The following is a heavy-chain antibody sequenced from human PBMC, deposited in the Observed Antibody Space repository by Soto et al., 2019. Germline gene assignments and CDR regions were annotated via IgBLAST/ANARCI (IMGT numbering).Heavy chain of an antibody. Sequence: SQTLSLTCAISGDSVSSNSAGWNWVRQTPSRALEWLGRTYYKSKWFNNYAVSVKSRITINPDTSQNQFSLQLDSVTPEDTAVYYCARGSWDDVSGHYYMDVWGKGTTVTVS. CDR2: TYYKSKWFN. V-gene: IGHV6-1*01. CDR1: GDSVSSNSAG. J-gene: IGHJ6*03. D-gene: IGHD5-12*01. CDR3: ARGSWDDVSGHYYMDV.